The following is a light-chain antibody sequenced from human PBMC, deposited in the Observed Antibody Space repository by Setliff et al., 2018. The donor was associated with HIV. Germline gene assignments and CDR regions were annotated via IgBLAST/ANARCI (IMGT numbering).Light chain of an antibody. CDR3: SSYTGSSLYV. J-gene: IGLJ1*01. Sequence: LTQPASVSGSPGQSITISCTGTSSDVGGYNYVSWYQHHPGKAPKLMICEVSNRPSGVSNRFSGSKSGNTASLTISGLQADDEADYYCSSYTGSSLYVFGTGTKVTVL. V-gene: IGLV2-14*01. CDR1: SSDVGGYNY. CDR2: EVS.